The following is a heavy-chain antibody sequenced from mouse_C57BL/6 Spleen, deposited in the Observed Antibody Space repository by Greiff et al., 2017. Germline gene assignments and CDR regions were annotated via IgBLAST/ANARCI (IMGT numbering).Heavy chain of an antibody. J-gene: IGHJ4*01. V-gene: IGHV1-72*01. D-gene: IGHD1-1*01. CDR3: TNSLITTVVDDYAMTT. CDR1: GYTFTSYW. Sequence: QVQLQQPGAELVKPGASVTLSCKASGYTFTSYWMHWVKQRPGRGLEWIGRIDPNSGGTKYNEKFKSKATLTVDKPSSTAYMQLSSLTSEDSAVYYSTNSLITTVVDDYAMTTGVKEPQSPSPQ. CDR2: IDPNSGGT.